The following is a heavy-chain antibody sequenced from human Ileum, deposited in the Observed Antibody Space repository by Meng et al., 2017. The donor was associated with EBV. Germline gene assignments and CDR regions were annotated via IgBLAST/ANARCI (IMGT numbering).Heavy chain of an antibody. D-gene: IGHD5-12*01. CDR1: GYSFTYFD. CDR3: ARADSGSRDY. J-gene: IGHJ4*02. CDR2: MNPGRRNT. Sequence: QVPFGAWVNVPGASVKLAMKSDGYSFTYFDSHWFRQATGQPPEWMGWMNPGRRNTGYAQKFQGRVSMTADTTIDTAYMELHSLTSEDTAVYYCARADSGSRDYWGQGTLVTVSS. V-gene: IGHV1-8*01.